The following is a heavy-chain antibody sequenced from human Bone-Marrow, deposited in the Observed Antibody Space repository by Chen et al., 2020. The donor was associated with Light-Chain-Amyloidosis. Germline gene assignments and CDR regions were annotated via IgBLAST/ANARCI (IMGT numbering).Heavy chain of an antibody. Sequence: QVQLVQSGADVKKPGASVSISCTTSGYPFNFYHIHWMLQAPGQGLEWLGRIDHSDGGTNYAQNLQVRVSMTRDTSTATVYMNLKHLRSEDTAVYFCASGWYDSGWHDYWGQGTLVTVSS. D-gene: IGHD6-25*01. V-gene: IGHV1-46*02. CDR1: GYPFNFYH. CDR2: IDHSDGGT. CDR3: ASGWYDSGWHDY. J-gene: IGHJ4*02.